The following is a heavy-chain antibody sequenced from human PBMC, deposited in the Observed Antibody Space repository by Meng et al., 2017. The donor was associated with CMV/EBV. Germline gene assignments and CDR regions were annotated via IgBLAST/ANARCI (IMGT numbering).Heavy chain of an antibody. Sequence: SETLSLTCTVSGGSISSSSYYWGWIHQPPGKGLEWIGSIYYSGSTYYNPSLKSRVTISVDTSKNQFSLKLSSVTAADTAVYYCARGTANWGLYFDYWGQGTLVTVSS. J-gene: IGHJ4*02. V-gene: IGHV4-39*01. CDR3: ARGTANWGLYFDY. CDR2: IYYSGST. CDR1: GGSISSSSYY. D-gene: IGHD7-27*01.